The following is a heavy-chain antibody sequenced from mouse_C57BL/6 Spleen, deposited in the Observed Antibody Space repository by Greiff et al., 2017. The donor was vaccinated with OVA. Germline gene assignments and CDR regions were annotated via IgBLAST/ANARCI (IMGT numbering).Heavy chain of an antibody. CDR1: GFTFSSYT. CDR3: ARQETAQGGFAY. V-gene: IGHV5-9*01. J-gene: IGHJ3*01. CDR2: ISGGGGNT. Sequence: EVMLVESGGGLVKPGGSLKLSCAASGFTFSSYTMSWVRQTPEKRLEWVATISGGGGNTYYPDSVKGRFTISRDNAKNTLYLQMSSLRSEDTALYYCARQETAQGGFAYWGQGTLVTVSA. D-gene: IGHD3-2*02.